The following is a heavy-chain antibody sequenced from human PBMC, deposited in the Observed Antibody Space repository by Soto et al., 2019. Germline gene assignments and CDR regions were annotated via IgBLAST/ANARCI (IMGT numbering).Heavy chain of an antibody. V-gene: IGHV1-69*13. CDR3: ARDPGYCSSTSCPAWDDY. D-gene: IGHD2-2*01. CDR1: GGTFSSYA. CDR2: IIPIFGTA. J-gene: IGHJ4*01. Sequence: SVKVSCKASGGTFSSYAISWVRQAPGQGLEWMGGIIPIFGTASYAQKFQGRVTITADESTSTAYMELSSLRSEDTAVYYCARDPGYCSSTSCPAWDDYWGHGTLVTVSS.